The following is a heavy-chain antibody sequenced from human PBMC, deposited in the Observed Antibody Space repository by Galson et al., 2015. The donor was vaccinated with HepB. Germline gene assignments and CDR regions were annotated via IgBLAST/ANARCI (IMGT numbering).Heavy chain of an antibody. V-gene: IGHV3-23*01. CDR1: GFTFSSKA. Sequence: SLRLSCAASGFTFSSKAMSWVRQAPGKGLEWVSSISGSGGTTYYADSVRGRFTISRDNSKNTLYLQMNSLRAEDTAVYYCAKGNYDSSGADAFDIWGQGTMVTVSS. CDR2: ISGSGGTT. J-gene: IGHJ3*02. D-gene: IGHD3-22*01. CDR3: AKGNYDSSGADAFDI.